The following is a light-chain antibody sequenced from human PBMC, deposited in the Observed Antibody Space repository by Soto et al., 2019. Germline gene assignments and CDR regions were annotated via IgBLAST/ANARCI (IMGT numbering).Light chain of an antibody. CDR3: QQYDRA. Sequence: DIQMTQSPSSLSASVGDRVTITCQASQDISNYLNWYQQKPGKAPKLLIYYASNLETGVPSRFSGSGSGTDFTFTISILQPEDIATYYCQQYDRAFGPGTKVDIK. CDR2: YAS. CDR1: QDISNY. J-gene: IGKJ3*01. V-gene: IGKV1-33*01.